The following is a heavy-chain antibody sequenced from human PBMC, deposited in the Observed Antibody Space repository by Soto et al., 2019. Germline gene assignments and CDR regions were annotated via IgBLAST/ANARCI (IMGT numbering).Heavy chain of an antibody. J-gene: IGHJ4*02. Sequence: QVQLVESGGGVVQPGRSLRLSCAASGFTFSSYAMHWVRQAPGKGLEWVAVISYDGSNKYYADSVKGRFTISRDNSKNTLYLQMNSLRAEDTAVYYCARDIEDIVVVVAAGLDLDYWGQGTLVTVSS. D-gene: IGHD2-15*01. V-gene: IGHV3-30-3*01. CDR3: ARDIEDIVVVVAAGLDLDY. CDR2: ISYDGSNK. CDR1: GFTFSSYA.